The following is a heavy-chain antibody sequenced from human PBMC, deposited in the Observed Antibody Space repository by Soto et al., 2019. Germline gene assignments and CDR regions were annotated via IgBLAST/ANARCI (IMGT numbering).Heavy chain of an antibody. V-gene: IGHV1-69*12. CDR1: RGTFSSYA. CDR2: IIPIFSTA. Sequence: QVQLVQSGAEVKKPGSSVKVSCKASRGTFSSYAISWVRQAPGQGLEWMGGIIPIFSTANYAQKFQGRVTITADESTSTAYMELSSLRSEDTAVYYCASSVAKYYYYGMDVWGQGTTVTVSS. CDR3: ASSVAKYYYYGMDV. D-gene: IGHD5-12*01. J-gene: IGHJ6*02.